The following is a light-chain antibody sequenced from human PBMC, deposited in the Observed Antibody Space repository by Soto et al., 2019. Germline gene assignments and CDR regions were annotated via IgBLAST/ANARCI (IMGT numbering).Light chain of an antibody. CDR3: QQYNNWSTWT. CDR2: DAS. Sequence: EIVMTQSPATLSVSPGERATLSCRASQSVSSNLAWYQQKPGQAPRLLIYDASTRATGIPARFSGSGSGTEFTLTISSPQSEDFAVYYCQQYNNWSTWTFGQGTKVEIK. V-gene: IGKV3-15*01. CDR1: QSVSSN. J-gene: IGKJ1*01.